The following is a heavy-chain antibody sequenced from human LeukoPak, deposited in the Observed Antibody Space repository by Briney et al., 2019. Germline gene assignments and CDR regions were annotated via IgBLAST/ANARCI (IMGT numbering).Heavy chain of an antibody. D-gene: IGHD3-10*01. J-gene: IGHJ3*02. Sequence: SGGSLRLSCAACGFTFSSYEMNWVRQAPGKGLEWVSYISSSGSTIYYADSVKGRFTISRDNAKNSLYLQMNSLRAEDTAVYYCARVSVYGSGSYYNGRGICTAFDIWGQGTMVTVSS. CDR2: ISSSGSTI. CDR1: GFTFSSYE. V-gene: IGHV3-48*03. CDR3: ARVSVYGSGSYYNGRGICTAFDI.